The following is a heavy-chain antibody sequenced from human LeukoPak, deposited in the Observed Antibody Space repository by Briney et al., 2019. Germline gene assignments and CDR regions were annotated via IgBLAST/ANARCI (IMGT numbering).Heavy chain of an antibody. J-gene: IGHJ4*02. CDR2: INHSGST. CDR3: ARDGLSSGWSFDY. D-gene: IGHD6-19*01. CDR1: GGSFSGYY. Sequence: PSETLSFTCAVYGGSFSGYYWSWIRQPPGKGLEWIGEINHSGSTNYNPSLKSRVTTSVDTSKNQFSLKLSSVTAADTAVYYCARDGLSSGWSFDYWGQGTLVTVSS. V-gene: IGHV4-34*01.